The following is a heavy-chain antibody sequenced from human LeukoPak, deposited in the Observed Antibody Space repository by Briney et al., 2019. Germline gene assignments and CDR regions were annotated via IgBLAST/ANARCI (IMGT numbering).Heavy chain of an antibody. D-gene: IGHD3-10*01. Sequence: GGSLRLSCAASGFTFSSYEMNWVRQAPGKGLEWVSSISISSNYIYYADSVKGRFTMSRDNAKNSLYLQVNRLRAEDTAVYYCARGGSWFGEFRWWYMDVWGKGTTVTISS. V-gene: IGHV3-21*04. CDR3: ARGGSWFGEFRWWYMDV. CDR1: GFTFSSYE. J-gene: IGHJ6*03. CDR2: ISISSNYI.